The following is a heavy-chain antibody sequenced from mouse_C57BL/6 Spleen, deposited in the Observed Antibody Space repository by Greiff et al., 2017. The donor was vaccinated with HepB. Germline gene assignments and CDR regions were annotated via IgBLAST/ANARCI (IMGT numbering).Heavy chain of an antibody. V-gene: IGHV1-55*01. CDR3: ARNSFTTVYAMDY. J-gene: IGHJ4*01. CDR1: GYTFTSYW. Sequence: VQLQQPGAELVKPGASVKMSCKASGYTFTSYWITWVKQRPGQGLEWIGDIYPGSGSTNYNEKFKSKATLTVDTSSSTAYMQLSSLTSEDSAVYYCARNSFTTVYAMDYWGQGTSVTVSS. CDR2: IYPGSGST. D-gene: IGHD1-1*01.